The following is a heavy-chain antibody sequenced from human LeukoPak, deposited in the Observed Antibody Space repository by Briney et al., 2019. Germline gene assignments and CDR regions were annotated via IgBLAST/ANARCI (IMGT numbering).Heavy chain of an antibody. J-gene: IGHJ4*02. CDR2: IRYDGSNK. Sequence: PGGSLRLSCAASGFTFSSYSMHWVRQAPGKGLEWVAFIRYDGSNKYYADSVKGRFTISRDNSKNTLYLQMNSLRAEDTAVYYCAKSGPMVRGLLSYFDYWGQGTLVTVSS. CDR1: GFTFSSYS. V-gene: IGHV3-30*02. D-gene: IGHD3-10*01. CDR3: AKSGPMVRGLLSYFDY.